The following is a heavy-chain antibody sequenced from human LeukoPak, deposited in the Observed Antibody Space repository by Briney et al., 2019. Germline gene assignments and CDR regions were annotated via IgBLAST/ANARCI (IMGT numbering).Heavy chain of an antibody. CDR3: ARGIAAAGTSPF. CDR1: GFTFSSYS. V-gene: IGHV3-21*01. D-gene: IGHD6-13*01. J-gene: IGHJ4*02. Sequence: GGSLRLSCAASGFTFSSYSMNWVRRAPGKGLEWVSSISSSSSYIYYADSVKGRFTISRDNAKNSLYLQMNSLRAEDTAVYYCARGIAAAGTSPFWGQGTLVTVSS. CDR2: ISSSSSYI.